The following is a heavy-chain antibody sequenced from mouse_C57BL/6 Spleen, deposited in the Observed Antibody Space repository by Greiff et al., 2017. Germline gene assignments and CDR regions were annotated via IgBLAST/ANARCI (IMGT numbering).Heavy chain of an antibody. J-gene: IGHJ4*01. Sequence: VQLQQPGAELVMPGASVKLSCKASGYTFTSYWMHWVKQRPGQGLEWIGEIDPSDSYTNYNQKFKGKSTLTVDKSSSTAYMQLSSLTSEDSAVYYCARGGTSNYDYAMDYWGQGTSVTVSS. CDR1: GYTFTSYW. CDR3: ARGGTSNYDYAMDY. V-gene: IGHV1-69*01. D-gene: IGHD2-5*01. CDR2: IDPSDSYT.